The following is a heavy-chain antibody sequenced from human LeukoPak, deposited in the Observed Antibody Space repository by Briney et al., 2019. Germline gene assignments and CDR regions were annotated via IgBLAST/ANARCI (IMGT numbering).Heavy chain of an antibody. J-gene: IGHJ4*02. CDR1: GYSFTSYW. V-gene: IGHV5-51*01. Sequence: GESLKISCKGSGYSFTSYWIGWVRQMPGKGLEWMGIIYPGDSDTRYSPSFQGQVTISADKSISTAYLQWSSLKASDTAMYYCARLAGLRFLEWFQGGDYWGQGTLVTVSS. D-gene: IGHD3-3*01. CDR2: IYPGDSDT. CDR3: ARLAGLRFLEWFQGGDY.